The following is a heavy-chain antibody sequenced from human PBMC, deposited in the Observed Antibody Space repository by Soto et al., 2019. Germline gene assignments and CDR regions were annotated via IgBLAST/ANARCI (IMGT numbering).Heavy chain of an antibody. V-gene: IGHV3-23*01. CDR2: ISGPGGST. J-gene: IGHJ4*02. CDR1: GFTFSNYA. CDR3: AREERIAVAGTDY. D-gene: IGHD6-19*01. Sequence: EVQLLESGGGLVQPGGSLRLSCAASGFTFSNYAMTWVRQVAGKGLEWVSSISGPGGSTYYADSVKGRFTISRDNSKSTVYFEMNSLIAEDTALYYCAREERIAVAGTDYWGQGTLVTVTS.